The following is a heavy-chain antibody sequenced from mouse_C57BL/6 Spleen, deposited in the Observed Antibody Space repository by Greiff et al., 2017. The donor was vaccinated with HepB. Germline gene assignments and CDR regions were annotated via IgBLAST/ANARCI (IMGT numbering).Heavy chain of an antibody. D-gene: IGHD1-1*01. V-gene: IGHV14-3*01. CDR1: GFNIKNTY. CDR2: IDPANGNT. CDR3: ALIYYYGSSYDYYAMDY. J-gene: IGHJ4*01. Sequence: VQLQQSVAELVRPGASVKLSCTASGFNIKNTYMHWVKQRPEQGLEWIGRIDPANGNTKYAPKFQGKATITADTSSNTAYLQLSSLTSEDTAIYYCALIYYYGSSYDYYAMDYWGQGTSVTVSS.